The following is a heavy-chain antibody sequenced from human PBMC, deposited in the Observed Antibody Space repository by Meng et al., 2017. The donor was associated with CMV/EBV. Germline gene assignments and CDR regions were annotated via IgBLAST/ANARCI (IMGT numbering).Heavy chain of an antibody. CDR1: ESTFSSHA. Sequence: VHTEPSGAEVKNAGSSVKLSCKASESTFSSHAIRWVRQAPGQGLEWRGGIIPIFGTANYAHKFQGRVTITADESTSTAYMELSSLRSEDAAVYFCASVTGIGWWYFDLWGRGTLVTVSS. V-gene: IGHV1-69*01. J-gene: IGHJ2*01. D-gene: IGHD1-20*01. CDR3: ASVTGIGWWYFDL. CDR2: IIPIFGTA.